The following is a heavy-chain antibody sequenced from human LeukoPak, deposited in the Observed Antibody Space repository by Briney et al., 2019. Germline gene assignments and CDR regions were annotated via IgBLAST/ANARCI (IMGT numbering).Heavy chain of an antibody. CDR1: GFTFDDYA. V-gene: IGHV3-9*01. CDR2: ISWNSGSI. J-gene: IGHJ3*02. Sequence: PGGSLRLSCAASGFTFDDYAMHWVRQAPGKGLEWVSGISWNSGSIGYADSVKGRFTISRDSAKNSLYLQMNSLRVEDTAVYYCARDDSGPQAFDMWGQGTMVTVSS. CDR3: ARDDSGPQAFDM.